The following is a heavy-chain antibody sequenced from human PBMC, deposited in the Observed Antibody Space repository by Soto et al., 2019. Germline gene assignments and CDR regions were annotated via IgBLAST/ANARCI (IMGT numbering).Heavy chain of an antibody. D-gene: IGHD3-22*01. CDR3: ARLTTDYYYDSSGYYYYDAFDI. CDR2: ISYDGSNK. CDR1: GFTFSSYA. V-gene: IGHV3-30-3*01. Sequence: QVQLVESGGGVVQPWRSLRLSCAASGFTFSSYAMHWVRQAPGKGLEWVAVISYDGSNKYYADSVKGRFTISRDNSKNTLYLQMNSLRAEDTAVYYCARLTTDYYYDSSGYYYYDAFDIWGQGTMVTVSS. J-gene: IGHJ3*02.